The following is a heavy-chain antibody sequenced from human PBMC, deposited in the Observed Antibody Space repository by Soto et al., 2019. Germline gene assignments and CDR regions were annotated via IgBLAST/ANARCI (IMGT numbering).Heavy chain of an antibody. J-gene: IGHJ4*02. V-gene: IGHV3-21*01. CDR1: GFTFSSYS. Sequence: GGSLRLSCAASGFTFSSYSMNWVRQAPGKGLEWVSSISSSSSYIYYADSVKGRFTISRDNAKNSLYLQMNSLRAEDTAVYYCARVSSARFCDYWGQGTLVTVSS. D-gene: IGHD3-3*01. CDR2: ISSSSSYI. CDR3: ARVSSARFCDY.